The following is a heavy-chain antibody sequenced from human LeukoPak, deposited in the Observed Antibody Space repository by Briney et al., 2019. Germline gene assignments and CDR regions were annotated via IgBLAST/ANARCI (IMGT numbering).Heavy chain of an antibody. CDR1: GFTFSSYG. V-gene: IGHV3-30*02. Sequence: GGSLRLSCAASGFTFSSYGMHWVRQAPGKGLEWVAFIRYDGSNKYYADSVKGRFTISRDNSKNTLYLQMNSLRAEDTAVYYCAEERPPFVVVPAALDYWGQGTLVTVSS. CDR2: IRYDGSNK. J-gene: IGHJ4*02. D-gene: IGHD2-2*01. CDR3: AEERPPFVVVPAALDY.